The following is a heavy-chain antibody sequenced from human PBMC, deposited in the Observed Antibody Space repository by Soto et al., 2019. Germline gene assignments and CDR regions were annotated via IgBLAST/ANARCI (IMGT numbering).Heavy chain of an antibody. CDR1: GFTFSDHY. V-gene: IGHV3-72*01. Sequence: EVQLVESGGDLVQPGRSLRLSCAASGFTFSDHYMDWVRQAPGKGLEWVGRTKNKANSYTTQYAASVKGRFTISRDDSRTPVYLQMNSLISDDTTVYYCASWVAAGTWVSGGRGTLVTVSS. CDR3: ASWVAAGTWVS. D-gene: IGHD6-13*01. J-gene: IGHJ4*02. CDR2: TKNKANSYTT.